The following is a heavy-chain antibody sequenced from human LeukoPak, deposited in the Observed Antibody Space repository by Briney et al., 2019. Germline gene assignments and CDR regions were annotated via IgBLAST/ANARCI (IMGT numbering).Heavy chain of an antibody. CDR1: GYSFTNYR. V-gene: IGHV5-51*01. CDR3: ARHHMNYYGSGSPFDP. CDR2: IYPGDSHT. J-gene: IGHJ5*02. Sequence: GESLKISCKGSGYSFTNYRIGWVRQMPGKGLEWMGIIYPGDSHTRYSPSFQGQVTISADKSISTAYLQWSSLEASDTAMYYCARHHMNYYGSGSPFDPWGQGTLVTVSS. D-gene: IGHD3-10*01.